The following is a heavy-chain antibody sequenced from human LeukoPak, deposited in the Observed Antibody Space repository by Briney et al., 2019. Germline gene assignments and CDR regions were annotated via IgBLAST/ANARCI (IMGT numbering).Heavy chain of an antibody. J-gene: IGHJ6*02. CDR1: GGSMNTYY. V-gene: IGHV4-59*12. CDR2: IYYSGTT. Sequence: PSETLSLTCTVSGGSMNTYYWSWIRQPPGKGLEWIGYIYYSGTTNYNPSLKSRVIISVDTSKNQFSLKLSSVTAADTAVYYCAKAPRIAARNYYYYGMDVWGQGTTVTVSS. D-gene: IGHD6-6*01. CDR3: AKAPRIAARNYYYYGMDV.